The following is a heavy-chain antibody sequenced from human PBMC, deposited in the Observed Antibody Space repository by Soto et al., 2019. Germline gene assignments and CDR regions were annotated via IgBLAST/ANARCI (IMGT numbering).Heavy chain of an antibody. CDR1: GGSFSGYY. CDR2: INHSGST. Sequence: SETLSLTCAVYGGSFSGYYWSWIRQPPGKGLEWIGEINHSGSTNYNPSLKSRVTISVDTSKNQFSLKLTSVTAADTAVYYCARGGPSTVYSSGWYWFDPWGQGTLVTVSS. CDR3: ARGGPSTVYSSGWYWFDP. J-gene: IGHJ5*02. V-gene: IGHV4-34*01. D-gene: IGHD6-19*01.